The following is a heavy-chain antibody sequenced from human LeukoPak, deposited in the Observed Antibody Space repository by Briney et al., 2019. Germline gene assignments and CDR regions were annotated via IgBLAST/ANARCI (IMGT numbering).Heavy chain of an antibody. CDR2: INPNSGGT. Sequence: ASVKVSCKASGYTFTGYYMHWVRQAPGQGLEWMGWINPNSGGTNYAQKFQGRVTMTRDTSISTAYMELSRLRSDVTAVYYCARGRSSGPWGELDYWGQGTLVTVSS. J-gene: IGHJ4*02. CDR3: ARGRSSGPWGELDY. CDR1: GYTFTGYY. V-gene: IGHV1-2*02. D-gene: IGHD6-19*01.